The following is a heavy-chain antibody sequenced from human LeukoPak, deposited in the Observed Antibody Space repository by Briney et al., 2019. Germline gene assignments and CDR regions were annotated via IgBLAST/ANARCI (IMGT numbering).Heavy chain of an antibody. CDR2: ISYSGST. J-gene: IGHJ6*03. Sequence: SETLSLTCTVSGGSISNSSYYWNWIRQPPGKGLEWIGSISYSGSTDYNPSLESRVTISVDTSKNQISLKLSSVTAADTTVYYCARAPERWYSYGSYTYYYMDVWGKGTTVTVSS. D-gene: IGHD5-18*01. CDR3: ARAPERWYSYGSYTYYYMDV. V-gene: IGHV4-61*01. CDR1: GGSISNSSYY.